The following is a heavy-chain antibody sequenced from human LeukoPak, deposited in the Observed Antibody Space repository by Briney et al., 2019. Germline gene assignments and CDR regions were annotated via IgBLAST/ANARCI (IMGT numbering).Heavy chain of an antibody. J-gene: IGHJ4*02. V-gene: IGHV3-21*01. D-gene: IGHD1-26*01. Sequence: PGGSLRLSCAASGFTFSSYSMNWVRQAPGKGLEWVSSISSSSSYIYYADSVKGRFTISRDNAKNSLYLQMNSLRDEDTAVYYCARGGGKWELPVFDYWGQGTLVTVSS. CDR1: GFTFSSYS. CDR3: ARGGGKWELPVFDY. CDR2: ISSSSSYI.